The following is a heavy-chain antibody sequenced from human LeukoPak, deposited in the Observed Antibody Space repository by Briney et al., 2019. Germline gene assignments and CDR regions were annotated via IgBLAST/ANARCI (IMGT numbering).Heavy chain of an antibody. D-gene: IGHD2-2*01. CDR1: GGSISSSY. Sequence: SETLSLTCTVSGGSISSSYWSWIRQPPGKGLEWIGYIYYSGSTNYNPSLKSRVTISVDTSKNQFSLKLSSVTAADTAVYYCARVLGYCSSTSCPNSYYYYYYGMDVWGQGTTVTVSS. CDR3: ARVLGYCSSTSCPNSYYYYYYGMDV. CDR2: IYYSGST. V-gene: IGHV4-59*01. J-gene: IGHJ6*02.